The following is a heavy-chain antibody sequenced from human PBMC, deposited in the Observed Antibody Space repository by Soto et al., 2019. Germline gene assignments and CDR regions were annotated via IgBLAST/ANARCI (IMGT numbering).Heavy chain of an antibody. CDR2: INPNSRGT. J-gene: IGHJ6*02. CDR1: GYTFTGYY. CDR3: ASSPLNEGSGWYHVPRDYYYYGMDV. Sequence: QVQLVQSGAEVKKPGASVKVSCKASGYTFTGYYMHWVRQAPGQGLEWMGWINPNSRGTNYAQKCQGRVTMPRDTSISTADMELSRLRSDDTAVYYCASSPLNEGSGWYHVPRDYYYYGMDVWGQGTTVTV. V-gene: IGHV1-2*02. D-gene: IGHD6-19*01.